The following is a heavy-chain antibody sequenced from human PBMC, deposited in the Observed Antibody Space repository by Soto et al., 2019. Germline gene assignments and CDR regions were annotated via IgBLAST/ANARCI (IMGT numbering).Heavy chain of an antibody. CDR1: GLTFSSYG. Sequence: QVQLVESGGGVVQPGRSLRLSCAASGLTFSSYGMHWVRQEPGKGLEWGAVISYDGSNKYYADSVKGRFTISRDNSKNKLNQQMNSLRAEDTAVYYCAKDHSGWYEHRSGYYRDVWVKGTTVTVTS. J-gene: IGHJ6*03. V-gene: IGHV3-30*18. D-gene: IGHD6-13*01. CDR3: AKDHSGWYEHRSGYYRDV. CDR2: ISYDGSNK.